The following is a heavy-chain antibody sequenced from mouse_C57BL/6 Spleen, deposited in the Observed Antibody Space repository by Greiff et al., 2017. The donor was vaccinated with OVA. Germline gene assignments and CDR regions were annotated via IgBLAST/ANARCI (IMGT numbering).Heavy chain of an antibody. CDR3: TGTAKASLAY. J-gene: IGHJ3*01. V-gene: IGHV14-4*01. Sequence: VQLQQSGAELVRPGASVKLSCTASGFNIKDDYMHWVKQRPEQGLEWIGWIDPENGDTEYDSKFKGKATITADTSSNTAYQQLSSLTSEDTAVYYCTGTAKASLAYWGQGTLVTVSA. D-gene: IGHD3-3*01. CDR2: IDPENGDT. CDR1: GFNIKDDY.